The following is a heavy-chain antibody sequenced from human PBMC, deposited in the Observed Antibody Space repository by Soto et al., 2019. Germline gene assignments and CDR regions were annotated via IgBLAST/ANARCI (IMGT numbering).Heavy chain of an antibody. CDR3: ASDAAAGLKF. V-gene: IGHV3-74*01. D-gene: IGHD6-13*01. CDR2: INSDASTI. Sequence: EVQLVESGGGLVQPGGSLRLSCAVSGITFRSYWMHWIRQAPGKGLVWVSRINSDASTINYADSVKGRFTISRDNARNTLYLQMNSLRVDDTAIYYCASDAAAGLKFWGQGTLVTVSS. CDR1: GITFRSYW. J-gene: IGHJ4*02.